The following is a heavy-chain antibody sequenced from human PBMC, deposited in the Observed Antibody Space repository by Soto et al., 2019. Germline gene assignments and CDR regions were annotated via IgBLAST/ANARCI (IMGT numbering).Heavy chain of an antibody. CDR2: IYYSGST. J-gene: IGHJ3*02. D-gene: IGHD4-17*01. Sequence: QLQLQESGPGLVKPSETLSLTCTVSGGSISSSSYYWGWIRQPPGKGLEWIGSIYYSGSTYYNPSLKSRVTISVDTSKNQYSLKLSSVTAADTAVYYCASHVYGDYVDYAFDIWGQGTMVTVSS. CDR1: GGSISSSSYY. CDR3: ASHVYGDYVDYAFDI. V-gene: IGHV4-39*01.